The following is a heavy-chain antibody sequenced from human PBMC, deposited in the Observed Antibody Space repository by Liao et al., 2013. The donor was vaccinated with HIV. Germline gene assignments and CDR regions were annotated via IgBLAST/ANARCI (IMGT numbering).Heavy chain of an antibody. J-gene: IGHJ4*02. CDR2: IYTSGST. V-gene: IGHV4-61*02. CDR1: GGSLSSGRYY. CDR3: ASSLRSYYDTMGGGYFDY. Sequence: QVQLQESGPGLVKPSQTLSLTCTVSGGSLSSGRYYWSWIRQPAGKGLEWIGRIYTSGSTNYNPSLKSRVTISVDPSKNQFSLKLSSVTAADTAMYYCASSLRSYYDTMGGGYFDYWGQGTLVTVSS. D-gene: IGHD3-22*01.